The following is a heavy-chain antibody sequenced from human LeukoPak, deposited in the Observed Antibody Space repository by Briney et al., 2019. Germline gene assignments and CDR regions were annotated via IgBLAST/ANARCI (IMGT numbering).Heavy chain of an antibody. D-gene: IGHD2-2*01. CDR1: GYTFTGYY. V-gene: IGHV1-2*02. CDR2: INPNSGGT. CDR3: ARDSTSLRRAFDI. J-gene: IGHJ3*02. Sequence: ASVKVSCKASGYTFTGYYMHWVRQAPGQGLEWMGWINPNSGGTNYAQKFQGRITMTRDTSISTAYMELSRLRSDDTAVYYCARDSTSLRRAFDIWGQGTMVTVSS.